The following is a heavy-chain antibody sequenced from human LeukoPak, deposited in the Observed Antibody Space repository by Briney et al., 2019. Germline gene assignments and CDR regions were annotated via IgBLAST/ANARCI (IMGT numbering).Heavy chain of an antibody. V-gene: IGHV3-21*01. CDR1: GFTFNSYS. Sequence: GGSLRLSCAASGFTFNSYSMNWVRQAPGKGLEWVSSISSSSNYIYYADSVKGRFTISRDNAKNSLYLQMNSLRAEDTAVYYCARDREDGDYSYYYYYYMDVWGKGTTVTVSS. CDR2: ISSSSNYI. CDR3: ARDREDGDYSYYYYYYMDV. D-gene: IGHD4-17*01. J-gene: IGHJ6*03.